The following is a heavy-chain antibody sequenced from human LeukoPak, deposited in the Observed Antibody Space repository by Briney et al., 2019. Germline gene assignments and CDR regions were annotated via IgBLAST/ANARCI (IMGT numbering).Heavy chain of an antibody. J-gene: IGHJ4*02. Sequence: GESLKISCKGSGYTFTSHWIGWVRQMPGKGLEWMGIINPGDSNTVYSPSLQGQVTISVDKSISTAYLQWGSLQASDTAMYFCATPSYFGSQYWGQGTLVTVSS. CDR3: ATPSYFGSQY. CDR1: GYTFTSHW. CDR2: INPGDSNT. D-gene: IGHD3-10*01. V-gene: IGHV5-51*01.